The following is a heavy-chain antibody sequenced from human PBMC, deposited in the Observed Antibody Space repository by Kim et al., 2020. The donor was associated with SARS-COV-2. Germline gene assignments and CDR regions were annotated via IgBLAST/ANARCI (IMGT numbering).Heavy chain of an antibody. CDR1: GFSLSTSGMC. CDR3: ARIRVRYGVYYYYYYGMDV. D-gene: IGHD3-9*01. Sequence: SGPTLVKPTQTLTLTCTFSGFSLSTSGMCVSWIRQPPGKALEWLALIDWDDDKYYSTSLKTRLTISKDTSKNQVVLTMTNMDPVDTATYYCARIRVRYGVYYYYYYGMDVWGQGTTVTVSS. V-gene: IGHV2-70*01. J-gene: IGHJ6*02. CDR2: IDWDDDK.